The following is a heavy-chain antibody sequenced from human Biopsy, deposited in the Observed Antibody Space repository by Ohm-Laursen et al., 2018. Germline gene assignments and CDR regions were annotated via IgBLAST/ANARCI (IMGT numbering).Heavy chain of an antibody. CDR2: ISWDGRTR. V-gene: IGHV3-43D*04. CDR1: GFTFDDYG. J-gene: IGHJ6*02. CDR3: ARAFRGQYFYYYYGMDV. D-gene: IGHD3-9*01. Sequence: SLRLSCTAPGFTFDDYGMHWVRQAPGKGLEWVPLISWDGRTRYYADSVKGRFTISRDNSKNSLYLQMNSLRLEDTALYFCARAFRGQYFYYYYGMDVWGQGTTVTVSS.